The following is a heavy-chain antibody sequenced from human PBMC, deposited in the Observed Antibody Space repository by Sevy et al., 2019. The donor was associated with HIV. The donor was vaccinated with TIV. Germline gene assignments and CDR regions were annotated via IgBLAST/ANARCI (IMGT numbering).Heavy chain of an antibody. CDR1: GGTFSRHA. CDR2: IIPIFGRG. CDR3: VRGRDDSAVVPAVRLYYQYGMDV. J-gene: IGHJ6*02. D-gene: IGHD2-2*01. Sequence: ASVKVSCKTSGGTFSRHAISWVRQAPGQGLEWMGGIIPIFGRGNYAQQFQGRVTITADESTSTAYMELSSLRSDDTAVYYCVRGRDDSAVVPAVRLYYQYGMDVWGQGTTVTVSS. V-gene: IGHV1-69*13.